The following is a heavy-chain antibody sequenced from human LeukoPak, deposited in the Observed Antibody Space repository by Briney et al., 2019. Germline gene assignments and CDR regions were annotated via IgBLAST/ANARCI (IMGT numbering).Heavy chain of an antibody. CDR1: GFDISTYE. CDR3: ARGDPHADL. J-gene: IGHJ5*02. Sequence: GGSLRLSCAASGFDISTYEMNWVRQAPGKGLEWIADITISGHTKNYADSVKGRFSISRDNARTSLYLQMHSRRVEDTGVYYCARGDPHADLWGQGTLVTVSS. V-gene: IGHV3-48*03. CDR2: ITISGHTK. D-gene: IGHD5-24*01.